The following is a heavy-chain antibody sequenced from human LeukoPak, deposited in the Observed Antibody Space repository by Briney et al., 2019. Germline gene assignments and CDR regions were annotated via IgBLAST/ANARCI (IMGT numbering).Heavy chain of an antibody. CDR1: GFTFSSYA. V-gene: IGHV3-48*02. CDR3: ARDLGIVVVSPIQDP. D-gene: IGHD3-22*01. CDR2: ISSSSSTI. Sequence: AGGSLRLSCAASGFTFSSYAMSWVRQAPGKGLEWVSYISSSSSTIYYADSVKGRFTISRDNAKNSLYLQMNSLRDEDTAVYYCARDLGIVVVSPIQDPWGQGTLVAVSS. J-gene: IGHJ5*02.